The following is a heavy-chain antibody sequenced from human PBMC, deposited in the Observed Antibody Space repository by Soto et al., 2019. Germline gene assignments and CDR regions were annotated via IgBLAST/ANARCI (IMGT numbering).Heavy chain of an antibody. V-gene: IGHV3-23*01. Sequence: EVQLLESGGGLVQPGGSLRLSCAASGFTVSSYAMSWVRQAPGKGLEWVSAISGSGGSTYYADSVTGRFTISRDNSKNTLYLQMNSLRAADTAVYYCAKGRGYCSSTGSYVGSAYWGQGTLVTVSS. D-gene: IGHD2-2*01. CDR3: AKGRGYCSSTGSYVGSAY. J-gene: IGHJ4*02. CDR1: GFTVSSYA. CDR2: ISGSGGST.